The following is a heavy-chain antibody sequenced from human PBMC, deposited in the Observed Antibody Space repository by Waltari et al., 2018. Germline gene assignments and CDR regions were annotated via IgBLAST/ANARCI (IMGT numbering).Heavy chain of an antibody. CDR2: INTDGSIT. D-gene: IGHD6-13*01. Sequence: EVQLVESGGGLVQPGGSLRLSCAASGFIFSKYWMPWVRQAPGKGLVSVSQINTDGSITSYADSVKGRFTISRDNAKNTLYLQMNSLRAEDTALYYCVLYSSIVLGDYWGQGNLVTVSS. V-gene: IGHV3-74*01. CDR1: GFIFSKYW. CDR3: VLYSSIVLGDY. J-gene: IGHJ4*02.